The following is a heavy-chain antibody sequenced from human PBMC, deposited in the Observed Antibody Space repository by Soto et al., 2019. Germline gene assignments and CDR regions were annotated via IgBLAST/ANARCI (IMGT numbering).Heavy chain of an antibody. CDR2: IYYSGST. Sequence: PSETLSLTCTVSGGSISSYYWSWIRQPPGKGLEWIGYIYYSGSTNYNPSLKSRVTISVDTSKNQFSLKLSSVTAADTAVYYCARERYSYGRYYYYGMDVWGQGTTVTVS. D-gene: IGHD5-18*01. J-gene: IGHJ6*02. V-gene: IGHV4-59*01. CDR1: GGSISSYY. CDR3: ARERYSYGRYYYYGMDV.